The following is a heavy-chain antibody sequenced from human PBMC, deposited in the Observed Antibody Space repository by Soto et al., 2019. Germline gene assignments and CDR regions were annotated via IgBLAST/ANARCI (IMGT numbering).Heavy chain of an antibody. D-gene: IGHD6-19*01. J-gene: IGHJ4*02. V-gene: IGHV1-46*01. CDR2: INPSGGST. Sequence: VSCKASGYTFTRNYMHWVRPAPGQGLEWMGIINPSGGSTSYAQKFQGRVTLTRDTSTSTVYMELSSLRSEDTAVYYCARRRGGSGWYYFDYWGQGTLVTYPQ. CDR1: GYTFTRNY. CDR3: ARRRGGSGWYYFDY.